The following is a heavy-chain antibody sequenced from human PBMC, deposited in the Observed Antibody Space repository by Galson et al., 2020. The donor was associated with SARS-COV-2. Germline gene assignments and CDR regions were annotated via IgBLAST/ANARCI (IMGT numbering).Heavy chain of an antibody. CDR3: ARRSSIYLDTFDI. V-gene: IGHV3-21*01. CDR2: ISSSSTYI. Sequence: GGSLRLSCAASGFTFSLYGMGWVRQAPGKGLEWVSSISSSSTYIDYATSVKGRFTISRDNAKKSVSLQINSLRAEDTAKYFCARRSSIYLDTFDIWGQGTMVTVSS. D-gene: IGHD2-2*01. CDR1: GFTFSLYG. J-gene: IGHJ3*02.